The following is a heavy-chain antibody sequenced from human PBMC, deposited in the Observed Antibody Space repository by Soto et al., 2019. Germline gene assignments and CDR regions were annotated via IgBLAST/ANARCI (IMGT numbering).Heavy chain of an antibody. D-gene: IGHD6-19*01. CDR1: GYTFTSYY. J-gene: IGHJ5*02. Sequence: GASVKVSCKASGYTFTSYYIHWVRQAPGQGLEWMGGIIPIFGRANYAQKFQGRVTITADESTSTAYMELSSLRSEDTAVYYCALWAVADNWFDPWGQGTLVTVSS. CDR2: IIPIFGRA. CDR3: ALWAVADNWFDP. V-gene: IGHV1-69*13.